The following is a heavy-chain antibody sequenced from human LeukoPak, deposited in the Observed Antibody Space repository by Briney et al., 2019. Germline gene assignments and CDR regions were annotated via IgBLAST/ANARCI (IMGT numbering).Heavy chain of an antibody. D-gene: IGHD6-13*01. Sequence: SDTLSLTCAVYGGSFSGYYWSWIRQPPGKGLEWIGEINHSGSTNYNPSLKSRVTISVDTSKNQFSLKLSSVTAADTAVYYCARVAAAGTWTDYWGQGTLVTVSS. CDR3: ARVAAAGTWTDY. CDR2: INHSGST. V-gene: IGHV4-34*01. CDR1: GGSFSGYY. J-gene: IGHJ4*02.